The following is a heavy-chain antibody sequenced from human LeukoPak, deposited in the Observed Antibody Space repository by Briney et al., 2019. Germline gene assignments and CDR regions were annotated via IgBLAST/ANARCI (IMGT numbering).Heavy chain of an antibody. D-gene: IGHD2-15*01. V-gene: IGHV1-2*02. CDR2: INPNSGGT. J-gene: IGHJ4*02. CDR1: GYTFTGYY. Sequence: GASVKVSCKAYGYTFTGYYMHWVRQAPGQGLEWMGWINPNSGGTNYAQKFQGRVTMTRDTSISTAYMELSRLRSDDTAVYYCARYCSGGSCYSTRRAFDYWGQGTLVTVSS. CDR3: ARYCSGGSCYSTRRAFDY.